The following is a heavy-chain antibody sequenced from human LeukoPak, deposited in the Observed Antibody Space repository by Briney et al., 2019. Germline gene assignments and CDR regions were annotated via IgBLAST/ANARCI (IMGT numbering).Heavy chain of an antibody. CDR3: ARGPALYCTSSSCLDGVD. V-gene: IGHV3-21*01. CDR1: GFTFSDYA. Sequence: GGSLRLSCAASGFTFSDYAMNWVRQAPGKGLEWVSSISSGGSYISYADSVKGLFTVSRDNAKDSLFLQMRSLRDEDTAVYYCARGPALYCTSSSCLDGVDWGQGTLVSVSS. D-gene: IGHD2-2*01. J-gene: IGHJ4*02. CDR2: ISSGGSYI.